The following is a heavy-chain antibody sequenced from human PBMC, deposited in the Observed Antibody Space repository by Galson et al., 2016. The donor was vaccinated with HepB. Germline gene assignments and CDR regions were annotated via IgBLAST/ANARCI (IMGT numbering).Heavy chain of an antibody. J-gene: IGHJ6*02. D-gene: IGHD3-3*01. CDR1: GYRFTDYY. CDR3: ARDPEVIFGVVKDHYDMDV. CDR2: INPNSGGT. V-gene: IGHV1-2*02. Sequence: SGYRFTDYYIHWVRQAPGQGLEWMGWINPNSGGTNYAQKFQGRVTMTRDTSISTAYMELSRLRSDDTAVYYCARDPEVIFGVVKDHYDMDVWGQGTTVTVSS.